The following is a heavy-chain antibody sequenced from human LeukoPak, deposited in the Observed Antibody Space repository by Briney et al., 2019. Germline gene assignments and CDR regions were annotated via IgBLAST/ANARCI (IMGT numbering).Heavy chain of an antibody. CDR1: GYTFTSYY. CDR2: INPSGGST. Sequence: ASVKVSCKASGYTFTSYYMRWVRQAPGQGLEWMGIINPSGGSTSYAQKFQGRVTITTDDSTSTVYMELSSLRSEDTAVYYCARDVGFTDRIDYTILGYWGQGTLVTVSS. CDR3: ARDVGFTDRIDYTILGY. D-gene: IGHD3-3*01. J-gene: IGHJ4*02. V-gene: IGHV1-46*01.